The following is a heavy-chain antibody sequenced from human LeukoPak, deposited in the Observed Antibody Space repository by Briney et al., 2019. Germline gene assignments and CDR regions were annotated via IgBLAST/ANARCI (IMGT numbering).Heavy chain of an antibody. CDR1: GGTLNTSA. D-gene: IGHD3-22*01. J-gene: IGHJ4*02. Sequence: GASVKVSCKTSGGTLNTSAINWVRQAPGQGLEWMGGIIPIFGRTNYAQKFQGRVTITTDESTTTAYMELRSLRSEDTAVYYCARNPRYYSDTSGYYPFDYWGQGTLVTVSS. CDR3: ARNPRYYSDTSGYYPFDY. V-gene: IGHV1-69*05. CDR2: IIPIFGRT.